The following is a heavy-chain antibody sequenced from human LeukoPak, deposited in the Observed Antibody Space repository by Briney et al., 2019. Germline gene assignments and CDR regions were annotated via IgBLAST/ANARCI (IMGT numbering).Heavy chain of an antibody. CDR1: LFTFDDYA. V-gene: IGHV3-9*03. D-gene: IGHD2-8*02. Sequence: PGGSLRLSCAASLFTFDDYAMHWVRQAPGKGLEWVSGISWNSCSIGYADSVKGRFTISRDNAKNSLFLQMNSLRAEDMALYYCAKDEFVASDFTGAFDIWGQGTMVTVSS. CDR3: AKDEFVASDFTGAFDI. CDR2: ISWNSCSI. J-gene: IGHJ3*02.